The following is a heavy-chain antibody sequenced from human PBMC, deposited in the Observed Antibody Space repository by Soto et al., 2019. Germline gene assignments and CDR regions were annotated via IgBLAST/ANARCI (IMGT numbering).Heavy chain of an antibody. CDR3: ARDAYSNYLDP. Sequence: QVQLVESGGGVVQPGRSLRLSCAASGFTFSSYAMHWVRQAPGKGLEWVAVISYDGSNKYYADSVKGRFTISRDNSKNTLYLQMNSLRAEDTAVYYCARDAYSNYLDPWGQGTLVTVSS. J-gene: IGHJ5*02. D-gene: IGHD4-4*01. CDR1: GFTFSSYA. CDR2: ISYDGSNK. V-gene: IGHV3-30-3*01.